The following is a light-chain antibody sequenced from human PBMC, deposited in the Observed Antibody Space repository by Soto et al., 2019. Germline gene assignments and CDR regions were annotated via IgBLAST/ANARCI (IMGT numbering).Light chain of an antibody. CDR3: QQRSNWPPTWT. J-gene: IGKJ1*01. Sequence: EIVLTQSPATLSLSPGERATLSCRASQSVSSYFAWYQQKPGQAPRLLIYHASNRATGIPARFSGSGSGTDFTLTISSLEPEDFAVYYCQQRSNWPPTWTFGQGTKVEIK. CDR1: QSVSSY. V-gene: IGKV3-11*01. CDR2: HAS.